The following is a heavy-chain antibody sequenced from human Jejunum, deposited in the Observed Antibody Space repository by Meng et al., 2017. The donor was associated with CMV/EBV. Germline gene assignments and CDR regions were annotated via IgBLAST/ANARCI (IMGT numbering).Heavy chain of an antibody. CDR2: INSDATST. CDR1: GFIFSSHW. Sequence: AASGFIFSSHWMHWVRQGPGKGLVWVSRINSDATSTTYADSVKGRFTITRDNAKDTLYLQMNSLRDEDMGIYYCTRGESGYGRFDSWGQGTLVTVSS. CDR3: TRGESGYGRFDS. J-gene: IGHJ5*01. D-gene: IGHD5-12*01. V-gene: IGHV3-74*03.